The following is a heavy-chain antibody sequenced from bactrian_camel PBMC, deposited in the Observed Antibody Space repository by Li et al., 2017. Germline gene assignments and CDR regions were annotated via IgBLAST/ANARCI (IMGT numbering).Heavy chain of an antibody. CDR1: GFTFSTAA. Sequence: VQLVESGGGLVQPGGSLRLSCAASGFTFSTAAMSWVRQAPGKGLEWVSTINSEGGGGTTCYADSVKGRFTISRDNAKNTVYLQMNSLKPEDTATYYCAVNPLLRELYTHYCSSALGQGTQVTVS. J-gene: IGHJ6*01. CDR2: INSEGGGGTT. V-gene: IGHV3S40*01. D-gene: IGHD3*01. CDR3: AVNPLLRELYTHYCSSA.